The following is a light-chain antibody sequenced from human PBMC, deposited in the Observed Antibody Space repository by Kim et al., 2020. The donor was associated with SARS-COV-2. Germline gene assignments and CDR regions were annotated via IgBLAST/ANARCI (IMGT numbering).Light chain of an antibody. J-gene: IGLJ3*02. CDR2: TNN. CDR3: ATWDDSLNGGV. CDR1: SSNIGSNT. Sequence: ELTQPPSASGTPGQRVTISCSGRSSNIGSNTVNWYQQLPGTAPKLLIYTNNQRPSGVPGRFSGSTSGTSASLAISGLQSEDEADYYCATWDDSLNGGVFGGGTQLTVL. V-gene: IGLV1-44*01.